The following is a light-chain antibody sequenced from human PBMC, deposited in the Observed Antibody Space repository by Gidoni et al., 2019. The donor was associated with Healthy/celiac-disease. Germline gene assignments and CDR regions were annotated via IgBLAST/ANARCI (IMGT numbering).Light chain of an antibody. Sequence: QSALTQPASVSGSPEQSITSSCTGTISDVGSYNRGSCYQQHPGKAPKLMIYEFSKRPSGVSTRFSGSKSSNTASLTISGLQAEDEADYYCCSYAGSSSLVVFGGGTKLTVL. CDR1: ISDVGSYNR. CDR3: CSYAGSSSLVV. CDR2: EFS. V-gene: IGLV2-23*02. J-gene: IGLJ2*01.